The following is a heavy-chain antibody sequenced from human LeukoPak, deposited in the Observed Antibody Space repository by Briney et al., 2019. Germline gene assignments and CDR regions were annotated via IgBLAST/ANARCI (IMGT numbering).Heavy chain of an antibody. CDR3: ARDYSSGFLDY. V-gene: IGHV3-48*03. CDR2: ISSSGSTI. Sequence: GGSLRLSCAASGFTFSSYEMNWVRQAPGKGLEWVSYISSSGSTIYYADSVKGRFTISRDNAKNSLYLQMNILRAEDTAVYYCARDYSSGFLDYWGQGTLVTVSS. CDR1: GFTFSSYE. J-gene: IGHJ4*02. D-gene: IGHD6-19*01.